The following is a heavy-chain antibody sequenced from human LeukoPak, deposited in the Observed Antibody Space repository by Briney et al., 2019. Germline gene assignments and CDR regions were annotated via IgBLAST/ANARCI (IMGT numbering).Heavy chain of an antibody. D-gene: IGHD5-24*01. CDR3: ARGDGYMIRD. CDR1: GFTVSNNY. J-gene: IGHJ4*02. Sequence: GGSLTLSCAASGFTVSNNYIHWVRQAPGKGLEWVSVISSGGDTYSADSVKGRFTISRDNSKNTLYLQMNSLRVEDTAVYYCARGDGYMIRDWGQGTLVTVSS. V-gene: IGHV3-66*01. CDR2: ISSGGDT.